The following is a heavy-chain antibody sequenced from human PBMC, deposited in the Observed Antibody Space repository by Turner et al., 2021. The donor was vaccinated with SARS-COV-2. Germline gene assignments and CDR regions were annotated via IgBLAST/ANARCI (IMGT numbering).Heavy chain of an antibody. Sequence: EVQLVGTGGVFILPAGFLRISCAVLGLTVISNYISWVRQAPGKGLDWVAVMSYDGRQTSYADSVKGRVTISRDNSKKTLYLQMNVLRTDDTALYYCAKDLGSDWYFDLWGRGSLVIVSS. CDR2: MSYDGRQT. CDR1: GLTVISNY. CDR3: AKDLGSDWYFDL. J-gene: IGHJ2*01. D-gene: IGHD3-10*01. V-gene: IGHV3-53*05.